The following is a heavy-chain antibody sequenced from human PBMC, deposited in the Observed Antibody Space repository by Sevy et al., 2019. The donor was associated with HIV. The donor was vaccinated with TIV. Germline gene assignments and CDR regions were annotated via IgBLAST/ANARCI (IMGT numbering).Heavy chain of an antibody. CDR2: IWYDGSKK. CDR3: ARGLAALPGYYYGMDV. CDR1: GFTFSSYG. Sequence: GGSLRLSCAASGFTFSSYGMHWVRQTPGKGLEWVGVIWYDGSKKNYGDSVKGRFTISRDNSKNTLYLQMNSLRAEDMAVYYCARGLAALPGYYYGMDVWGQGTTVTVSS. J-gene: IGHJ6*02. V-gene: IGHV3-33*01. D-gene: IGHD6-6*01.